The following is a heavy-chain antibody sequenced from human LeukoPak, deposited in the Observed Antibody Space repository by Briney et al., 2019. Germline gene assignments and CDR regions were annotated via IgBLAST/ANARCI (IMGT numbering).Heavy chain of an antibody. CDR2: IYSGGDT. CDR1: GFTVSSMY. CDR3: AREGPYFFDY. V-gene: IGHV3-66*01. J-gene: IGHJ4*02. Sequence: PGGSLRLSCAASGFTVSSMYMSWVRQAPGKGLEWVSLIYSGGDTYYADSVKGRFTISRDNSKNTLYLQMNSLRAEDTAVYYCAREGPYFFDYWGQGTLVTVSS.